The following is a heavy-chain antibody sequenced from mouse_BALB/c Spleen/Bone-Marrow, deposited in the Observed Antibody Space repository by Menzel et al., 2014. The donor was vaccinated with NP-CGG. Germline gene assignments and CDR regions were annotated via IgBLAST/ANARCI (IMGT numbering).Heavy chain of an antibody. V-gene: IGHV14-3*02. J-gene: IGHJ3*01. CDR1: GFNIKDTY. CDR3: ASYYYGRSSFAC. Sequence: EVQGVESGAELVKPGASVKLSCTASGFNIKDTYIHWVKQRPEQGLEWIGRIDPANGNTKYDPKFQGKATITTDTSSNTAYLQLSSLTSEDTAVYYCASYYYGRSSFACWGQGTLVTVSA. D-gene: IGHD1-1*01. CDR2: IDPANGNT.